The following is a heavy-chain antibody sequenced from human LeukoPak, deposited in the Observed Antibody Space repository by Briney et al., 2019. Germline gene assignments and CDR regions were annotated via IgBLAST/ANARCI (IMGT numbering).Heavy chain of an antibody. J-gene: IGHJ3*02. CDR2: INPNSGGT. D-gene: IGHD6-13*01. V-gene: IGHV1-2*02. CDR3: TGQQLVLDAFDI. Sequence: ASVKVSRKASGYTFTGYYMHWVRQAPGQGLEWMGWINPNSGGTNYAQKFQGRVTMTRDTSISTAYMELSRLRSDDTAVYYCTGQQLVLDAFDIWGQGTMVTVSS. CDR1: GYTFTGYY.